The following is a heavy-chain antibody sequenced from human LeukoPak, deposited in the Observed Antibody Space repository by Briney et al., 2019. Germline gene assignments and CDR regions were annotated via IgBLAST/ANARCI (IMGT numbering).Heavy chain of an antibody. CDR2: IYSDNT. CDR1: GFTVSSNS. V-gene: IGHV3-53*01. D-gene: IGHD4/OR15-4a*01. Sequence: GGSLRLSCTVSGFTVSSNSMSWVRQAPGKGLEWVSFIYSDNTHYSDSVKGRFTISRDNSKNTLYLQMNSLRAEDTAVYYCARVWSSAEGPRWFDPWGQGTLVTVSS. CDR3: ARVWSSAEGPRWFDP. J-gene: IGHJ5*02.